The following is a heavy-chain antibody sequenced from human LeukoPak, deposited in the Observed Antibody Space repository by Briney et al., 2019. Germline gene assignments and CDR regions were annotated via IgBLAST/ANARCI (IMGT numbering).Heavy chain of an antibody. CDR3: ARVGYCSTTSCYWRAFDY. V-gene: IGHV3-11*04. D-gene: IGHD2-2*01. Sequence: GGSLRLSCAASGFTFSDYYMSWIRQAPGKGLEWVSYISSTVITMYYADSVKGRFTISRDNTKNSLYLQMNSLRAEDTAVYYCARVGYCSTTSCYWRAFDYWGQGTLVTVSS. J-gene: IGHJ4*02. CDR2: ISSTVITM. CDR1: GFTFSDYY.